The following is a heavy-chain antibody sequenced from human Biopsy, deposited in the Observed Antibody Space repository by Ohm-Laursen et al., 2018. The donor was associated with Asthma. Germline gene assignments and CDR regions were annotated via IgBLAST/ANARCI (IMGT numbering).Heavy chain of an antibody. D-gene: IGHD5-18*01. V-gene: IGHV3-21*01. J-gene: IGHJ4*02. Sequence: SLRLSCSASGFTFGDYCMIWVRQAPGTGLEWVAAISSGSDYIFYADSVKGRFTISRDNAKNSLYLQMNSLRDEDTAVYYCARFKRGYSYGYAGVFDYWGQGTLVTVSS. CDR2: ISSGSDYI. CDR1: GFTFGDYC. CDR3: ARFKRGYSYGYAGVFDY.